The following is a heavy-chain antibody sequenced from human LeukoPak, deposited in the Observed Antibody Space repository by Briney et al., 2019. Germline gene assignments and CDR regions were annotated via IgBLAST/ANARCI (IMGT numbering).Heavy chain of an antibody. CDR3: AGATGMVRGVDY. CDR1: GFTFSSYG. V-gene: IGHV3-33*01. Sequence: GGSLRLSCAASGFTFSSYGMHWVRQAPGKGLEWVAVIWYDGSNKYYADSVKGRFTISRDNSKNTLYLQMNSLRAEDTAVYYCAGATGMVRGVDYWGQGTLVTVSS. D-gene: IGHD3-10*01. J-gene: IGHJ4*02. CDR2: IWYDGSNK.